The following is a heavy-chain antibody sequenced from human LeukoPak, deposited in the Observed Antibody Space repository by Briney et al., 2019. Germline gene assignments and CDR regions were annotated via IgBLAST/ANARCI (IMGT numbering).Heavy chain of an antibody. V-gene: IGHV5-51*01. CDR3: ARWYQDSISEGYNWFDP. Sequence: LGESLKISCKGSGYSFTSYWIGWVRQMPGKGLEWMGIIYPGDSDTRYSPSFQGQVTISADESIDTAYLQWSSLKASDTAIYYCARWYQDSISEGYNWFDPWGQGTLVTVSS. D-gene: IGHD1-14*01. CDR2: IYPGDSDT. J-gene: IGHJ5*02. CDR1: GYSFTSYW.